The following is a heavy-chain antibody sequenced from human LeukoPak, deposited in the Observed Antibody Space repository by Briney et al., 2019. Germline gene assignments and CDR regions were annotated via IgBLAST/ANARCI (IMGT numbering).Heavy chain of an antibody. CDR1: GFTFSNYG. D-gene: IGHD6-19*01. Sequence: GGSLRLSCAASGFTFSNYGMNWVRQAPGKELEWVSGISDSGGSTNYADSVKGRFTISRDNSKNTLYLRLDSLRGEDTAVYYCAMQWLVRGGYYFDYWGQGALVTVSS. CDR2: ISDSGGST. J-gene: IGHJ4*02. CDR3: AMQWLVRGGYYFDY. V-gene: IGHV3-23*01.